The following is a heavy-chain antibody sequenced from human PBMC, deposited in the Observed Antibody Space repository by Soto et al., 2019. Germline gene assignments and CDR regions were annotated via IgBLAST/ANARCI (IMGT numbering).Heavy chain of an antibody. CDR1: GDTFSSDA. CDR3: ARDRGRNYSLDKRFDH. J-gene: IGHJ5*02. V-gene: IGHV1-69*13. D-gene: IGHD1-7*01. Sequence: SVKFSCKASGDTFSSDAISWVRQAPGQGLEWMGGIIPIFGTANYAQKFQGRVTITADESTSTAYMELSSLRSEDTAVYYCARDRGRNYSLDKRFDHRGQGTLVTVSS. CDR2: IIPIFGTA.